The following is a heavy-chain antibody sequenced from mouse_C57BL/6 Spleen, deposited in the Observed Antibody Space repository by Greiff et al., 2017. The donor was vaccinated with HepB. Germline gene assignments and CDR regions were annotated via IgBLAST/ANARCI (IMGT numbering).Heavy chain of an antibody. D-gene: IGHD3-3*01. J-gene: IGHJ1*03. Sequence: DVHLVESGGDLVKPGGSLKLSCAASGFTFSSYGMSWVRQTPDKRLEWVATISSGGSYTYYPDSVKGRFTISRDNAKNTLYLQMSSLKSEDTAMYYCARHEGIPQDVWGTGTTVTVSS. CDR1: GFTFSSYG. CDR2: ISSGGSYT. V-gene: IGHV5-6*01. CDR3: ARHEGIPQDV.